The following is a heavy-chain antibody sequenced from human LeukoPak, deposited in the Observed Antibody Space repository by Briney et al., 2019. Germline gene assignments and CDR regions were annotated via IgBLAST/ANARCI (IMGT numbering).Heavy chain of an antibody. V-gene: IGHV4-4*07. J-gene: IGHJ6*03. CDR1: GGSISSYY. D-gene: IGHD2-8*01. CDR3: ARDVPYCTNGICYVRDYYYYMDV. CDR2: IYTSGST. Sequence: SETLSLTCTVSGGSISSYYWSWIRQPAGKGLEWTGRIYTSGSTNYNPSLKSRVTMSVDTSKNQFSLKLSSVTAADTAVYYCARDVPYCTNGICYVRDYYYYMDVWGKGTTVTVSS.